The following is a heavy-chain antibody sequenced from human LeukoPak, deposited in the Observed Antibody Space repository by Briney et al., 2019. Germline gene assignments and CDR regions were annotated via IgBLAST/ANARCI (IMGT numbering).Heavy chain of an antibody. CDR2: VYYSGGT. D-gene: IGHD3-10*01. Sequence: PSETLSLTCTVSGGSISSDHWNWIRQPPGKGLEWIAYVYYSGGTSYNPSLKSRVTISVDTSKNQFSLKLSSVTAADSAVYYCARGTYGSGSFPMDYWGQGTLVTVSS. V-gene: IGHV4-59*01. J-gene: IGHJ4*02. CDR1: GGSISSDH. CDR3: ARGTYGSGSFPMDY.